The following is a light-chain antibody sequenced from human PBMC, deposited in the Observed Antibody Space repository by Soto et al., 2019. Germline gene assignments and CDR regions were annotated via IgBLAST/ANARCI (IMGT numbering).Light chain of an antibody. Sequence: DIQMTQSPSSLSASIGDRVSITCRASQIINNYLNWYQQKPGKAPKLLIYAASTLEGGVPLRFSGSGSGTEFTLTINSLQPEDFSTYFCQQSYTTPRTFGQGTTLEIK. V-gene: IGKV1-39*01. J-gene: IGKJ2*01. CDR1: QIINNY. CDR3: QQSYTTPRT. CDR2: AAS.